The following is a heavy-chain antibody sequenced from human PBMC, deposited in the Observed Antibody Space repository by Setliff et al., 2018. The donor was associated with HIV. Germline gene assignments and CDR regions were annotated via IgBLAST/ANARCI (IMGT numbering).Heavy chain of an antibody. V-gene: IGHV1-2*04. Sequence: ASVKVSCKASGYSFTDYYIHWVRQAPGQGLEWMGWINPKSDGTNYAQKFRRWITMTRDTSISTAYMEPSRLRSDDTAVYYCARGMDYYDTSGYYQYYFDYWGQGTLVTVSS. CDR1: GYSFTDYY. CDR3: ARGMDYYDTSGYYQYYFDY. D-gene: IGHD3-22*01. J-gene: IGHJ4*02. CDR2: INPKSDGT.